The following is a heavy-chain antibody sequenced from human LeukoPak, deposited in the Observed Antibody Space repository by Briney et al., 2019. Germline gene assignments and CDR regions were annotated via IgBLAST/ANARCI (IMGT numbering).Heavy chain of an antibody. D-gene: IGHD3-10*01. CDR2: INPASGGT. V-gene: IGHV1-2*02. CDR3: ARDLLGVASMVSDS. CDR1: GYTFTRYY. Sequence: ASVKVSCKASGYTFTRYYLHWVRQAPGQGLEWMGWINPASGGTNYAQNFQGRVTMTRDTSISTVYMELSGLRSDDTAVYYCARDLLGVASMVSDSWGQGTLVTVSS. J-gene: IGHJ4*02.